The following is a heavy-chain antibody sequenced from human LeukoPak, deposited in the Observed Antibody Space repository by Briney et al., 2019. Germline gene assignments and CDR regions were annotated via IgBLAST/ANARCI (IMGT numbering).Heavy chain of an antibody. CDR1: GGSISPYY. D-gene: IGHD3-10*01. J-gene: IGHJ5*02. V-gene: IGHV4-59*01. Sequence: PSETLSLTCTVSGGSISPYYWSWIRQTPGKGLEWIGYICYSGSTNYNPSLKSRVTISVDASKNQFSLKLTSVTAADTAVYYCARGPPGGQFDPWGQGTLVTVSS. CDR2: ICYSGST. CDR3: ARGPPGGQFDP.